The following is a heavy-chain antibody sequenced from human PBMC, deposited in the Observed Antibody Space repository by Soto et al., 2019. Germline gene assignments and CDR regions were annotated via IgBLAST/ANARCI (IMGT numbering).Heavy chain of an antibody. Sequence: XGSLRLSCSASGFTFSSFALSWVRQAPGKGLEWVSATSGSGDGTDYADSVKGRFTISRDNSKNTLYLQMNSLRAEDTAVYYCAGPGYSSQDYWGQGALVTVSS. CDR3: AGPGYSSQDY. D-gene: IGHD5-18*01. V-gene: IGHV3-23*01. CDR1: GFTFSSFA. J-gene: IGHJ4*02. CDR2: TSGSGDGT.